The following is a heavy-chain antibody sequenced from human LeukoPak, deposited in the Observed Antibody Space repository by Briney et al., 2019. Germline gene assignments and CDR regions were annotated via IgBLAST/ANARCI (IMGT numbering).Heavy chain of an antibody. V-gene: IGHV3-23*01. D-gene: IGHD3-22*01. CDR2: FSGSGGST. Sequence: GVSLRLSCAASGFTFSSYAMSWVRQAPGKGLDWVSAFSGSGGSTYYADSVKGRFTISRDNSKNTLFLQMNSLRAEDTAVYYCARGGYFDSSGRHIDYWGQGTLVTVSS. CDR1: GFTFSSYA. CDR3: ARGGYFDSSGRHIDY. J-gene: IGHJ4*02.